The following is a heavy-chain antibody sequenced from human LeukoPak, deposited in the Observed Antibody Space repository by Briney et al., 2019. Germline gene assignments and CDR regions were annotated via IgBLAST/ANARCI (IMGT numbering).Heavy chain of an antibody. CDR1: GYTFTSYY. V-gene: IGHV1-46*01. D-gene: IGHD6-13*01. CDR2: INPSGGST. CDR3: ARSMGIAAAGTEVYFDY. Sequence: GASVKVSCKASGYTFTSYYMHWVRQAPGQGLEWMGIINPSGGSTSYAQEFQGRVTMTRDTSTSTVYMELSSLRSEDTAVYYCARSMGIAAAGTEVYFDYWGQGTLVTVSS. J-gene: IGHJ4*02.